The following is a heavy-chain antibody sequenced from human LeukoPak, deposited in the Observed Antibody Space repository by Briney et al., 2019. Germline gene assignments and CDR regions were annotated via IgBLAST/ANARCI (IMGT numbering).Heavy chain of an antibody. D-gene: IGHD6-25*01. Sequence: GGSLRLSCAVSEFPFSFYEMNWVRQAPGKGLEWVSNIGSSGTNRYYADSVKGRFSISRDNAKSSLYLQMNSLRVEDTAVYYCALLAGASVFDSGARGPLVPVPS. J-gene: IGHJ4*02. CDR2: IGSSGTNR. V-gene: IGHV3-48*03. CDR1: EFPFSFYE. CDR3: ALLAGASVFDS.